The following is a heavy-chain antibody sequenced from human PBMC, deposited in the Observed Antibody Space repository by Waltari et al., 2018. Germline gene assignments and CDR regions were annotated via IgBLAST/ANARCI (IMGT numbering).Heavy chain of an antibody. CDR2: IRYDGSNK. CDR1: GFTFSSYG. V-gene: IGHV3-30*02. Sequence: QVQLVESGGGVVQPGGSLRLSCAASGFTFSSYGMHWVRQAPGKGLEWVAFIRYDGSNKYYADSVKGRFTISRDNSKNTLYLQMNSLRAEDTAVYYCAKDRGDYGLWFDPWGQGTLVTVSS. CDR3: AKDRGDYGLWFDP. J-gene: IGHJ5*02. D-gene: IGHD4-17*01.